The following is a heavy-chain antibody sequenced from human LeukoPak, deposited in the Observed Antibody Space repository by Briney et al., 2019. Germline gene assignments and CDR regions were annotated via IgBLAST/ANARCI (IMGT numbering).Heavy chain of an antibody. CDR3: ASYGDYNDAFDI. CDR2: ISYDGSNK. D-gene: IGHD4-17*01. Sequence: GGSLRLSCAASGFTFSSYAMSWVRQAPGKGLEWVAVISYDGSNKYYADSVKGRFTISRDNAKNSLYLQMNSLRAEDTAVYYCASYGDYNDAFDIWGQGTMVTVSS. CDR1: GFTFSSYA. V-gene: IGHV3-30*03. J-gene: IGHJ3*02.